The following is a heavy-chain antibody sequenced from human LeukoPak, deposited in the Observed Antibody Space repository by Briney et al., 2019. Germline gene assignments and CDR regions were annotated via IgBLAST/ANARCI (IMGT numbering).Heavy chain of an antibody. Sequence: PSGTLSLTCAVSGGSISSSNWWSWVRQPPGKGLEWIGEIYHSGSTNYNPSLKSRVTISVDTSKNQFSLKLSSVTAADTAVYYCASLRRYYDSSGYRYEMIPRFDYWGQGTLVTVSS. CDR3: ASLRRYYDSSGYRYEMIPRFDY. D-gene: IGHD3-22*01. CDR1: GGSISSSNW. CDR2: IYHSGST. J-gene: IGHJ4*02. V-gene: IGHV4-4*02.